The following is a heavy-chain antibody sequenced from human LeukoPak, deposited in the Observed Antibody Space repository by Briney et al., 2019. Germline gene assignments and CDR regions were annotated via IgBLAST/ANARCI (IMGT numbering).Heavy chain of an antibody. Sequence: PAETLSLTCTVSGVSISSYCLSWIRQPPGKGLEWIGYIYYSGSTNYNPSLKSRVNISVHTSKKQFSLQLSSVTDEDTAVYYCAGGISMEAAGWKYYYYYYMDVWGKGPTVTISS. J-gene: IGHJ6*03. V-gene: IGHV4-59*01. D-gene: IGHD6-13*01. CDR2: IYYSGST. CDR1: GVSISSYC. CDR3: AGGISMEAAGWKYYYYYYMDV.